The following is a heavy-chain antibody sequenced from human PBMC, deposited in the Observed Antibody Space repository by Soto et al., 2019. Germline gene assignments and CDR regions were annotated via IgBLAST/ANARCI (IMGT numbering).Heavy chain of an antibody. CDR3: ASTYSTSWYWFYP. Sequence: SGPTLVNPTETLTLTCTVSGFSLSNAGLGVSWIRQPPGKALEWLAHIFSNDEKSYSTSLKSRLTISKDTSKSQVVLTMTNMDPVDTATYYCASTYSTSWYWFYPWGQGTLVTVSS. J-gene: IGHJ5*02. CDR1: GFSLSNAGLG. CDR2: IFSNDEK. V-gene: IGHV2-26*04. D-gene: IGHD6-13*01.